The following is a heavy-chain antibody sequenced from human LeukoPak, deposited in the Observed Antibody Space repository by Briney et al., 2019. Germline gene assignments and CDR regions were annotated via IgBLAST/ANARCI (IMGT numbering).Heavy chain of an antibody. CDR1: GGSFSDYY. J-gene: IGHJ5*02. CDR3: ARAPSYYYGSGTKGWFDP. CDR2: INQSGST. V-gene: IGHV4-34*01. D-gene: IGHD3-10*01. Sequence: SETLSLTCTAYGGSFSDYYWSWIRQPPGKGLEWIGEINQSGSTSYIPSLKSRVTISVDTSKILFSLKLNSVTAADTAVYYCARAPSYYYGSGTKGWFDPWGQGTLVTVSS.